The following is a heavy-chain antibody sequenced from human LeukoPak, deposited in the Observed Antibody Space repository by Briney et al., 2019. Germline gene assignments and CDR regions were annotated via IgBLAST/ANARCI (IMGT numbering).Heavy chain of an antibody. CDR3: AKDSPPGIAVAGLFDY. D-gene: IGHD6-19*01. J-gene: IGHJ4*02. V-gene: IGHV3-23*01. Sequence: GGSLRLSCAASGFTFSSYSMSWVRPAPGKGLEGVSAISGSGGSTYYADSVKGRFTISRDNSKNTLYLQMNSLRAEDTAVYYCAKDSPPGIAVAGLFDYWGQGTLVTVSS. CDR2: ISGSGGST. CDR1: GFTFSSYS.